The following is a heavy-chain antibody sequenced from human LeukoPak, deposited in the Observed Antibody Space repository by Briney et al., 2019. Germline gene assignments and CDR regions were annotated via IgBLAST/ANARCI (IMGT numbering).Heavy chain of an antibody. Sequence: SETLSLTCTVSGYSISSGYYWGWIRQPPGKGLEWIGSIYHSGSTYYNPSLKSRGTISVDTSKNQFSLKLSSVTAADTAVYYCARDYRDYGSGRRPYYYMDVWGKGTPVTISS. D-gene: IGHD3-10*01. CDR2: IYHSGST. V-gene: IGHV4-38-2*02. CDR1: GYSISSGYY. J-gene: IGHJ6*03. CDR3: ARDYRDYGSGRRPYYYMDV.